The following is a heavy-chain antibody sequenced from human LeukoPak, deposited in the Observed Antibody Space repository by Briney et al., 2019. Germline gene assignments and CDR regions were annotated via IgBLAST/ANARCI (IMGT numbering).Heavy chain of an antibody. J-gene: IGHJ4*02. Sequence: SETLSLTCTVSGGSISSYYWSWIRQPPGKGLEWIGYIYYYGSTNYNPSLKSRVTISVDTSKNQFSLKLSSVTAADTAVYYCARWTTTFLDYWGQGTLVTVSS. CDR3: ARWTTTFLDY. D-gene: IGHD1-1*01. CDR1: GGSISSYY. V-gene: IGHV4-59*01. CDR2: IYYYGST.